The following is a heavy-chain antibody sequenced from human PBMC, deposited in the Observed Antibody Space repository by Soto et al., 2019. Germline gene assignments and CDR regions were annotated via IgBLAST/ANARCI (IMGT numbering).Heavy chain of an antibody. J-gene: IGHJ6*02. CDR1: GFDASVNY. V-gene: IGHV3-66*01. Sequence: GGSLRLSCAASGFDASVNYMTWVRQAPWKGLEWVSAINNAYSTFYADSVKGRFTISRDNSKNTVYLQMNSLRVEDTAMYYCVRENYYYGMDVWGQGTAVTVSS. CDR3: VRENYYYGMDV. CDR2: INNAYST.